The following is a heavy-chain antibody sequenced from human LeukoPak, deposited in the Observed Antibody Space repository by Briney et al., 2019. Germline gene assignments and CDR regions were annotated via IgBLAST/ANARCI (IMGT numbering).Heavy chain of an antibody. D-gene: IGHD6-19*01. Sequence: GGSLRLSCAASGFFFLNYTMRSGCQAPGKGLEWVSGINNSGDRRFYADSVKGRFTISRDNSKNTLYLQMNSLRAEDTAFYPCARGWYNFDYWGQGTRVTVSS. J-gene: IGHJ4*02. CDR3: ARGWYNFDY. V-gene: IGHV3-23*01. CDR2: INNSGDRR. CDR1: GFFFLNYT.